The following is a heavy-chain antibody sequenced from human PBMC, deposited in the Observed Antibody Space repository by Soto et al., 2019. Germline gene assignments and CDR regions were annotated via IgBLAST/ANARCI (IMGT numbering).Heavy chain of an antibody. CDR1: GDSVSSKSAA. V-gene: IGHV6-1*01. D-gene: IGHD1-26*01. CDR2: TYYRSKWHN. CDR3: ARSGNEGAVDY. Sequence: SHTLSLTCAISGDSVSSKSAAWNWIRQSPSRGLEWLGRTYYRSKWHNEYAVSVKGRIXXTXDXXXNXFXXXLNSVTPEDTAMYYCARSGNEGAVDYWGQGTLVTVST. J-gene: IGHJ4*02.